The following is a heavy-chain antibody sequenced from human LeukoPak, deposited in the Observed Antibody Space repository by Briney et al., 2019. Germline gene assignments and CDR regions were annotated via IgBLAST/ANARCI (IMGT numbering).Heavy chain of an antibody. V-gene: IGHV3-30*18. Sequence: SGGSLRLSCAASGFTFSSYGMHWVRQAPGKGLEWVAVISYDGSNKYYADSVKGRFTISRDNSKNTLYLQMNSLRAEDTAVYYCAKDPGDEYYFDYWGQGTLVTVSS. J-gene: IGHJ4*02. CDR3: AKDPGDEYYFDY. D-gene: IGHD3-10*01. CDR2: ISYDGSNK. CDR1: GFTFSSYG.